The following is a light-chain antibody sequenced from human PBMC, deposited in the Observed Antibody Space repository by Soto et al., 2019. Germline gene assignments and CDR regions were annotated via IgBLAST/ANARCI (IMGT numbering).Light chain of an antibody. CDR1: QSVSNNY. CDR2: GAS. V-gene: IGKV3-20*01. Sequence: EIVLTQSPGTLSLSPGERATLSCRASQSVSNNYLAWYQQKPGQAPRLLIYGASNRATGIPDRFSGSGSGTDFTLTISRQDADDFAFHCWQQYGSSGTFGQGTKVEIK. J-gene: IGKJ1*01. CDR3: QQYGSSGT.